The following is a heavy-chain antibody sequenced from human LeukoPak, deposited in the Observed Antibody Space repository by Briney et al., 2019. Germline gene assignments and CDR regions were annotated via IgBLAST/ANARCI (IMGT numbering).Heavy chain of an antibody. CDR1: GFTLSSYG. Sequence: GGSLRLSCAAWGFTLSSYGMQCVGPAPGRGREWVAGIWVDGSDRYYADAVKGRFTISRDNSKSTLYLPMSSLSAEDTAVYYCTRTHLFVYTAFNDAFDVWGQGTMVIVSS. CDR3: TRTHLFVYTAFNDAFDV. D-gene: IGHD2/OR15-2a*01. J-gene: IGHJ3*01. CDR2: IWVDGSDR. V-gene: IGHV3-33*01.